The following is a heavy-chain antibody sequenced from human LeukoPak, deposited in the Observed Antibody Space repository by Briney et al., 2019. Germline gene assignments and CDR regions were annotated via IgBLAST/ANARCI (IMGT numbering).Heavy chain of an antibody. Sequence: SDTLSLTCSVSGGSIGSHYWSWIRQPPGKGLEWIGYIFYSGSPSYNPSLKSRVTISLDTSKNQFSLRLSSMTTADTAVYYCARVLPTGRDGFGLYYFDYWGQGTLVTVSS. J-gene: IGHJ4*02. V-gene: IGHV4-59*11. CDR3: ARVLPTGRDGFGLYYFDY. D-gene: IGHD5-24*01. CDR2: IFYSGSP. CDR1: GGSIGSHY.